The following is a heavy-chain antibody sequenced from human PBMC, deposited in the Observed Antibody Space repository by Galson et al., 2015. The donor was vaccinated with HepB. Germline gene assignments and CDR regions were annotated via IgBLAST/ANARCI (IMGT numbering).Heavy chain of an antibody. Sequence: PALVKPTQTLTLTCTFSGFSLTSNPVGVGWIRQPPGEALEWLAVIYWDDDRRYRPSLRSRLTITKDTSKNQVFLIMTNMDPVDTATYYCAHRRDYNGVWDWGDLDFWGQGTLVTVSS. CDR3: AHRRDYNGVWDWGDLDF. V-gene: IGHV2-5*02. CDR2: IYWDDDR. J-gene: IGHJ4*02. CDR1: GFSLTSNPVG. D-gene: IGHD2-8*01.